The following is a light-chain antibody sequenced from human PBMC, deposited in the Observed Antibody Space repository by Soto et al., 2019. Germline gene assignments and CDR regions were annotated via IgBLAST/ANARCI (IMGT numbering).Light chain of an antibody. J-gene: IGKJ5*01. V-gene: IGKV3-20*01. CDR1: QSVTSN. Sequence: EIVMTQSPVTLSVSPVERATLSLRASQSVTSNLAWYQQKPGQAPRLLIYGASSRATGIPDRFSGSGSGTDFTLTISRLEPEDFAVYYCQQYQSSPITFGQGTRLEIK. CDR3: QQYQSSPIT. CDR2: GAS.